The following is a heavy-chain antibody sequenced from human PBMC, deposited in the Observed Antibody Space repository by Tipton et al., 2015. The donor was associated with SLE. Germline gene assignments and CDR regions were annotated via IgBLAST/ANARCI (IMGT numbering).Heavy chain of an antibody. V-gene: IGHV3-30*04. CDR2: ISYDGTNK. D-gene: IGHD3-3*01. CDR1: GFTFSSYA. Sequence: SLRLSCAASGFTFSSYAMHWVRQAPGKGLEWVAVISYDGTNKYYADSVKGRFTISRDNSKNTLYLQMNSLRPEDTAVYYCARVIERQIWVLESSPRIGAFDIWGQGTMVTVSS. CDR3: ARVIERQIWVLESSPRIGAFDI. J-gene: IGHJ3*02.